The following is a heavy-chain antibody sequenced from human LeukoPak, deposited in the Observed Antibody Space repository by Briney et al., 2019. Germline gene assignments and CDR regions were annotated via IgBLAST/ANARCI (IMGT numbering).Heavy chain of an antibody. CDR1: GFTFTSYW. V-gene: IGHV3-30-3*01. D-gene: IGHD6-19*01. CDR3: ARERSPPSGWYAPNSY. CDR2: ISYDGSNK. Sequence: PGGSLRLSCAASGFTFTSYWMHWVRQAPGKGLEWVAVISYDGSNKYYADSVKGRFTISRDNSKNTLYLQMNSLRAEDTAVYYCARERSPPSGWYAPNSYWGQGTLVTVSS. J-gene: IGHJ4*02.